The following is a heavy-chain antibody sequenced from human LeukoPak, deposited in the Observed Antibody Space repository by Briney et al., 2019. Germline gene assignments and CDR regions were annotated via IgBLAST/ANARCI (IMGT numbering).Heavy chain of an antibody. CDR3: ARVLTGLLRFNGMDV. J-gene: IGHJ6*02. V-gene: IGHV3-66*01. Sequence: GGSLRLSCAASGFTVSSNYMSWVRQAPGKGLEWVSVIYSGGRTYYADSVKGRFTISRDNSKNTLYLQMNSLRAEDTAVYYCARVLTGLLRFNGMDVWGQGTTVTVSS. CDR1: GFTVSSNY. CDR2: IYSGGRT. D-gene: IGHD3-10*01.